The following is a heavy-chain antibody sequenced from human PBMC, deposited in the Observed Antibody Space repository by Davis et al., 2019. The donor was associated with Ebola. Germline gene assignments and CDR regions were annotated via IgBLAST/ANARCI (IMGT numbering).Heavy chain of an antibody. CDR3: ARDGGVLMVYTIGDV. CDR2: ISSRGIGT. CDR1: GFSVRDYW. Sequence: PGGSLRLSCVASGFSVRDYWMNWVRQAPGKGLEWVSAISSRGIGTYNADSVKGRFTISRDNSTNTLYLQMTSLRAEDTAVYFCARDGGVLMVYTIGDVWGKGTTVTVSS. D-gene: IGHD2-8*01. J-gene: IGHJ6*04. V-gene: IGHV3-23*01.